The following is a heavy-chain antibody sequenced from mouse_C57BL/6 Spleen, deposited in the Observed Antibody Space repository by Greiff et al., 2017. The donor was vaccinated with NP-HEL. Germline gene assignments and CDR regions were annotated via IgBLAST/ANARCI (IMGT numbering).Heavy chain of an antibody. V-gene: IGHV1-50*01. CDR2: IDPSDSST. Sequence: QVQLQQPGAELVKPGASVKLSCKASGYTFTSYWMQWVKQRPGQGLEWIGEIDPSDSSTNYNQKFKGKATLTVDTSSSTAYMQLSSLTSEDSAVYYCARKLGYFDYWGQGTTLTVSS. D-gene: IGHD4-1*01. CDR3: ARKLGYFDY. CDR1: GYTFTSYW. J-gene: IGHJ2*01.